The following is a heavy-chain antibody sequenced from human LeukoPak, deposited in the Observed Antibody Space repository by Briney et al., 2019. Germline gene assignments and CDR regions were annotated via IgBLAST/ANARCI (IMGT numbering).Heavy chain of an antibody. CDR2: ISGSGGST. V-gene: IGHV3-23*01. Sequence: GGSLRLSCAASGSTFSSYAMSWVRQAPGKGLEWVSAISGSGGSTYYADSVKGRFTISRDNSKNTLYLQMNSLRAEDTAVYYCAKGLNYDFWSGYLAVEYYYYGMDVWGQGTTVTVSS. CDR3: AKGLNYDFWSGYLAVEYYYYGMDV. CDR1: GSTFSSYA. J-gene: IGHJ6*02. D-gene: IGHD3-3*01.